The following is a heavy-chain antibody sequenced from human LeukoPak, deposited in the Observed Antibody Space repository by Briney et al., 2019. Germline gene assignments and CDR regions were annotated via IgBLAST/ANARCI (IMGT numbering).Heavy chain of an antibody. D-gene: IGHD6-13*01. J-gene: IGHJ4*02. Sequence: GRSLRLSCAASGFTFDDYAMHWVRHPRGKGLEWVSGISWSSGSIGYADSVKGRFTISRDNAKNSLYLQMNSLRAEDTALYYCAKSSDYSSSGDFDYWGQGTLVTVSS. CDR2: ISWSSGSI. CDR1: GFTFDDYA. CDR3: AKSSDYSSSGDFDY. V-gene: IGHV3-9*01.